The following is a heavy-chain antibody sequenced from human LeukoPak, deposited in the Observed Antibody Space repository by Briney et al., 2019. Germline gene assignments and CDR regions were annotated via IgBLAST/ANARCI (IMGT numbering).Heavy chain of an antibody. CDR2: IYYSGST. V-gene: IGHV4-39*01. J-gene: IGHJ4*02. CDR1: GGSISSSSYY. CDR3: ARQLGYCSSTSCYADKVDY. Sequence: HPSETLSLTCTVSGGSISSSSYYWGWIRQPPGKTLEWIGSIYYSGSTYYNPSLKSRVTISVDTSKNQFSLQLSSVTAADTAVYYCARQLGYCSSTSCYADKVDYWGQGTLVTVSS. D-gene: IGHD2-2*01.